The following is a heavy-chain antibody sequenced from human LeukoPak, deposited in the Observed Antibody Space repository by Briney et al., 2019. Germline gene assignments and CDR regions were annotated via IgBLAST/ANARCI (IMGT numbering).Heavy chain of an antibody. Sequence: GGSLRLSCAVSGFAFSSLAMHWVRQAPGKGLEWVAFISYDGNNQYYADSVNGRFTISRDNSKNTLYLQMNNLRAEDTAIYYCARVGSRYCSGANCYDGFWGQGTLVSVSS. D-gene: IGHD2-15*01. CDR1: GFAFSSLA. J-gene: IGHJ4*02. CDR3: ARVGSRYCSGANCYDGF. V-gene: IGHV3-30-3*01. CDR2: ISYDGNNQ.